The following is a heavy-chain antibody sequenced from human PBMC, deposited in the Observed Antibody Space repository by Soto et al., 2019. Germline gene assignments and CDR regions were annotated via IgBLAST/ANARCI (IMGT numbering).Heavy chain of an antibody. V-gene: IGHV3-48*02. CDR2: IHSSSSTI. Sequence: EVQLVESGGGLVQPGGSLRLSCAASGLTFTSYSMNWVRQAPGKGLEWVSFIHSSSSTIYYADSVKGRFTISRDNAKNSLYLQMNSLRDEDTAVYYCARDRGYTYGFDLGGQGALVTVSS. CDR3: ARDRGYTYGFDL. CDR1: GLTFTSYS. J-gene: IGHJ4*02. D-gene: IGHD5-18*01.